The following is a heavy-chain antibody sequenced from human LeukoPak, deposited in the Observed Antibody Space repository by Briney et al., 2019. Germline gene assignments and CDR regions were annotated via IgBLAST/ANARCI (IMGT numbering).Heavy chain of an antibody. CDR1: GGSISSYY. CDR2: IYTSGST. D-gene: IGHD2-2*02. Sequence: KSSETLSLTCTVSGGSISSYYWSWIRQPAGKGLEWIGRIYTSGSTNCNPSLKSRVTMSVDTSKNQFSLKLSSVTAADTAVYYCARTLGDCSSTSCYTSPYFDYWGQGTLVTVSS. V-gene: IGHV4-4*07. CDR3: ARTLGDCSSTSCYTSPYFDY. J-gene: IGHJ4*02.